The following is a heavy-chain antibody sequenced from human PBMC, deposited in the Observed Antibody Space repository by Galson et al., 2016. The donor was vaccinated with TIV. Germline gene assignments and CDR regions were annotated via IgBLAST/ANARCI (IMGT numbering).Heavy chain of an antibody. V-gene: IGHV3-53*01. Sequence: SLRLSCAASGLIVDDNYMTWIRQAPGEGLEWVSVIYGDGRTYYTDSVRGRFTISRDSSKNTLYLQMNSLRAEDTAAYYCARDRYYDARGYYYYYYGMDVWGQGTTVTVSS. J-gene: IGHJ6*02. CDR1: GLIVDDNY. CDR2: IYGDGRT. CDR3: ARDRYYDARGYYYYYYGMDV. D-gene: IGHD3-22*01.